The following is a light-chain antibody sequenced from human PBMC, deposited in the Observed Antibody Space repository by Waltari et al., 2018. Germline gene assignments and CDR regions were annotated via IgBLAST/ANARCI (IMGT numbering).Light chain of an antibody. Sequence: SYELAQPPSVSVSPGQTASIPFPGHKLGAKSVAWYQQRPGQSPVLVMFEDVKRPSGIPERFSGSNSGNTATLTISGTQAMDEADYYCQAWDNSAVSTIIFGGGTTLTVL. J-gene: IGLJ2*01. CDR3: QAWDNSAVSTII. V-gene: IGLV3-1*01. CDR1: KLGAKS. CDR2: EDV.